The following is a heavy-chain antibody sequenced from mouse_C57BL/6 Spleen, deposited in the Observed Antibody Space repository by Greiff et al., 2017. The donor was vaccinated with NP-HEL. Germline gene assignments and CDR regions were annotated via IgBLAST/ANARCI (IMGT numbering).Heavy chain of an antibody. D-gene: IGHD1-1*01. CDR3: ARQGYGSSPFDY. V-gene: IGHV1-54*01. CDR2: INPGSGGT. Sequence: VQLQQSGAELVRPGTSVKVSCKASGYAFTNYLIEWVKQRPGQGLEWIGVINPGSGGTNYNEKFKGKATLTADKSSSTAYMQLSSLTSEDSAVYFCARQGYGSSPFDYWGQGTTLTVSS. CDR1: GYAFTNYL. J-gene: IGHJ2*01.